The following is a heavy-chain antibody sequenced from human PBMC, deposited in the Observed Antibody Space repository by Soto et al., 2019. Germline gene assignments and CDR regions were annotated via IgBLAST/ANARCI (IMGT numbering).Heavy chain of an antibody. Sequence: QVQLQESGPGLVKPSETLSLTCTVSGVSVSSGSFYWAWLRQPPGEGLEWIGFGSYSGTTNYKPSLKSRVTISVDTSRSQISLKVSSLTAADTAVYYCARGATVTQYDYWGQGTLVTVSS. CDR3: ARGATVTQYDY. CDR2: GSYSGTT. V-gene: IGHV4-61*01. CDR1: GVSVSSGSFY. D-gene: IGHD4-17*01. J-gene: IGHJ4*02.